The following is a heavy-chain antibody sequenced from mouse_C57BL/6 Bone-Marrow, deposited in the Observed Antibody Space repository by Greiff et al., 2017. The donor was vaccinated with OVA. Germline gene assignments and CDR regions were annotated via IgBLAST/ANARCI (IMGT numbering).Heavy chain of an antibody. V-gene: IGHV1-55*01. D-gene: IGHD1-1*01. Sequence: VQLQQSGAELARPGASVKMSCKASGYTFTSYWITWVKQRPGQGLEWIGDIYPGSGSTNYNEKFKSKATLTVDTSSSTAYMQLSSLTSEDSAVYYCAREGVITFDVWGTGTTVTVSS. CDR3: AREGVITFDV. J-gene: IGHJ1*03. CDR1: GYTFTSYW. CDR2: IYPGSGST.